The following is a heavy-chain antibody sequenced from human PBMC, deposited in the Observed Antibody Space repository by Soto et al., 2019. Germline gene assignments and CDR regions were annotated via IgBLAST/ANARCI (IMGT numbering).Heavy chain of an antibody. CDR3: ARHLGYCSSTSCYAPFYGIDV. CDR2: IYPGDSDT. Sequence: PGEPLKISCKVSGYRFTTYWIGWVRRVPGKGLEWMGIIYPGDSDTRYSPSFQGQVTISADKSIFTAYLQWSSLKASDTAIYYCARHLGYCSSTSCYAPFYGIDVWGQGTTVTVSS. V-gene: IGHV5-51*01. D-gene: IGHD2-2*01. CDR1: GYRFTTYW. J-gene: IGHJ6*02.